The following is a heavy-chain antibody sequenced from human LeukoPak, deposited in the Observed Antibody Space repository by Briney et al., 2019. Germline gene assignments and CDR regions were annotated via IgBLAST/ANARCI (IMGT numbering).Heavy chain of an antibody. V-gene: IGHV1-8*01. CDR3: ASSVAGISP. CDR2: MNPNCGNT. D-gene: IGHD6-19*01. J-gene: IGHJ3*01. CDR1: GYTFTSYV. Sequence: ASVKVSCKASGYTFTSYVINWVRQASGQGVEGMGCMNPNCGNTGYAQKFQGRVTMARNTSISTAYMELSSLRSEDTAVYYCASSVAGISPWGQGTMVTVSS.